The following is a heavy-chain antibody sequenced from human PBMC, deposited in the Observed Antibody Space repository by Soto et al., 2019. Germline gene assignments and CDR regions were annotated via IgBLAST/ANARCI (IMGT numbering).Heavy chain of an antibody. D-gene: IGHD3-9*01. CDR2: IYYSGST. CDR1: GGSISSYY. J-gene: IGHJ5*02. CDR3: ARLYGILTGYYSWFDP. V-gene: IGHV4-59*08. Sequence: SETLSLTCTVSGGSISSYYWSWIRQPPGKGLEWIGYIYYSGSTNYNPSLKSRVTISVDTSKNQFSLKLSSVTAADTAVYYCARLYGILTGYYSWFDPWGQGTLVTVSS.